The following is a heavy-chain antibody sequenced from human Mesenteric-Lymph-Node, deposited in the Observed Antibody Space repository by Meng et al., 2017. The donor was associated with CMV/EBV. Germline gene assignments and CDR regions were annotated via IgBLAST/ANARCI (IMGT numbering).Heavy chain of an antibody. J-gene: IGHJ4*02. CDR1: GFTVSSKY. V-gene: IGHV3-66*01. D-gene: IGHD2-15*01. CDR2: ICSGDTT. CDR3: ARDRLQGDYSGPGY. Sequence: GESLKISCAASGFTVSSKYMSWVRQAPGKGPEWISVICSGDTTHYAHSVKDRFTISRNDAKNSVFLQMNRLTDDDAGVYYCARDRLQGDYSGPGYWGQGTLVTVSS.